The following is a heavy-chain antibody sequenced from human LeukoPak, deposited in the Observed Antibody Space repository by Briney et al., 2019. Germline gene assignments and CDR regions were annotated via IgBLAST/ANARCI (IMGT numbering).Heavy chain of an antibody. Sequence: GGSLRLSCAASGLTFRSYWMHWVRQAPGERLVWVSRINIDGSSTSYADSVKGRFTISRDNAKNTLYLQMNSLRAENMAVYYCARDRGYGYLLDYWGQGTLVTVSS. CDR1: GLTFRSYW. D-gene: IGHD5-18*01. J-gene: IGHJ4*02. V-gene: IGHV3-74*01. CDR2: INIDGSST. CDR3: ARDRGYGYLLDY.